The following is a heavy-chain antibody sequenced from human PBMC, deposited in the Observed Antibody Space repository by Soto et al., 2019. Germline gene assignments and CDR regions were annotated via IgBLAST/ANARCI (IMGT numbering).Heavy chain of an antibody. J-gene: IGHJ4*02. CDR2: ISSSISYI. CDR1: GFTFSSYS. CDR3: ARDLQSDY. Sequence: KSXESMSLNCAASGFTFSSYSMNWVRQAPGKGLEWVSSISSSISYIYYADSVKGRFTISRDNAKNSLYLQMNSLRAEDTAVYYCARDLQSDYWGQGTLVTVSS. D-gene: IGHD6-19*01. V-gene: IGHV3-21*01.